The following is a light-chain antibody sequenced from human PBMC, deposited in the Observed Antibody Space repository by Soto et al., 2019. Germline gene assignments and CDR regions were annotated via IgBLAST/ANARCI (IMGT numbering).Light chain of an antibody. V-gene: IGKV1-5*01. J-gene: IGKJ5*01. CDR2: DAS. CDR1: RSISNW. CDR3: QHYETYPIT. Sequence: IRVTQAPSTLSASVGDRIPITCRASRSISNWLAWYQQKPGKAPKLLIYDASSLESGVPSRFSGSASGTEFTLTISSLQPDDFATYYCQHYETYPITFGQGTRLEIK.